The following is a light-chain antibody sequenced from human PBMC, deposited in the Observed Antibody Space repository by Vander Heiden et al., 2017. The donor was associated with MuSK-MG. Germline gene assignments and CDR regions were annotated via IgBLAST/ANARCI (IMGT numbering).Light chain of an antibody. J-gene: IGKJ2*01. CDR3: QQYGSSPSDT. CDR2: GAS. CDR1: QSVSISY. V-gene: IGKV3-20*01. Sequence: IVLTQSPCTLSLSPGERATLSCRASQSVSISYLAWYELRPGQAPRLLIYGASRRATGIPDRFIGSGCGTDVSLTIISLEPEDFAVYYCQQYGSSPSDTFGQGTKLEIK.